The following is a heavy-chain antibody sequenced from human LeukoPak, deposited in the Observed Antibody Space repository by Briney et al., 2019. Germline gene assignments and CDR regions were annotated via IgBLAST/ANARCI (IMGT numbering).Heavy chain of an antibody. CDR1: GFSFSSNT. J-gene: IGHJ4*02. V-gene: IGHV3-23*01. CDR3: ARDEDTSALSEY. Sequence: AGSLRLSCAGSGFSFSSNTMSWVRQAPGRGLEWVSAISNNGGRTDYADSVKGRFTISRDNSKSTLYLHMDSLRAEDTAVYYCARDEDTSALSEYWGQGTLVTVSS. CDR2: ISNNGGRT. D-gene: IGHD2/OR15-2a*01.